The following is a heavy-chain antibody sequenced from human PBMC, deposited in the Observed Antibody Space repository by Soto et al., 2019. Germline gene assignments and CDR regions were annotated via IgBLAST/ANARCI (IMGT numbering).Heavy chain of an antibody. CDR2: IYYSGST. CDR3: AREGRYSSSWADDV. J-gene: IGHJ4*02. V-gene: IGHV4-59*01. CDR1: GVSISSYY. Sequence: SETLSLTCTVSGVSISSYYWSWIRQPPGKGLEWIGYIYYSGSTNYNPSLKSRVTISVDTSKNQFSLKLSSVTAADTAVYYCAREGRYSSSWADDVWGQGTLVTVS. D-gene: IGHD6-13*01.